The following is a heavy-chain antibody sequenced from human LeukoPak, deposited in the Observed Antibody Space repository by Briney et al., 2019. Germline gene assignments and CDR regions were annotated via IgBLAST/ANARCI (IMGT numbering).Heavy chain of an antibody. J-gene: IGHJ4*02. CDR2: ISGGGGDI. Sequence: GGSLRLSCVAAEFTLSAYYMTWIRQAPGKGLEWVSSISGGGGDIYYSDSVKGRFTISRDNAKNSLFLQMNSLRVEDTAVYYCAREDGYKGPFDFWGQGTLVTVSS. CDR1: EFTLSAYY. CDR3: AREDGYKGPFDF. V-gene: IGHV3-11*01. D-gene: IGHD5-24*01.